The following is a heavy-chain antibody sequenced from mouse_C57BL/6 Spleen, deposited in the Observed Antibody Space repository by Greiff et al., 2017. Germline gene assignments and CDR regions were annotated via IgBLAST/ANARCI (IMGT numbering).Heavy chain of an antibody. CDR3: TRCAY. J-gene: IGHJ3*01. Sequence: QVQLQQSGAELVRPGASVTLSCKASGYTFTDYEMHWVKQTPVHGLEWIGAIDPETGGTAYNQKFKGKAILTAAKSSSTAYMELRSLTSEDSAVYYCTRCAYWGQGTLVTVSA. CDR2: IDPETGGT. CDR1: GYTFTDYE. V-gene: IGHV1-15*01.